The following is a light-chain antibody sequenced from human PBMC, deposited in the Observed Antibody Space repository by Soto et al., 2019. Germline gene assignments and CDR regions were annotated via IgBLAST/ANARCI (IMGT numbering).Light chain of an antibody. J-gene: IGKJ2*01. CDR1: QIVNNNY. Sequence: ETVLTQSPGTLSLSPGDRATLSCRASQIVNNNYLAGYQQIPGQAPRLLIYGTSNKATGIPDRFSGSGSGTDFTLTTSSLEPEDFAVNYLQQSGDTRYTGGEGTTLGIK. V-gene: IGKV3-20*01. CDR2: GTS. CDR3: QQSGDTRYT.